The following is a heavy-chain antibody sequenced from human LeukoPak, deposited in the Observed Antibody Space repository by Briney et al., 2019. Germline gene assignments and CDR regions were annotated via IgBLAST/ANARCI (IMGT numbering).Heavy chain of an antibody. V-gene: IGHV3-23*01. CDR1: GFTFGRFP. D-gene: IGHD1-1*01. CDR2: LTDTGSST. Sequence: GGSLRLSCAASGFTFGRFPMSWVRQPPGRGLEWVSALTDTGSSTNYADSVKGRFTISRDNSRNTLYLQMNSLRAEDTATYYCTTIQLWPRGAFDLWGRGALVTVSS. J-gene: IGHJ2*01. CDR3: TTIQLWPRGAFDL.